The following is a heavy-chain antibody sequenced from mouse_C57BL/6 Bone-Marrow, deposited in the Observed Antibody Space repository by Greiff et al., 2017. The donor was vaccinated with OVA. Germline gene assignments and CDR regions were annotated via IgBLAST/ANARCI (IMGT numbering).Heavy chain of an antibody. CDR2: IDPSDSYT. D-gene: IGHD1-1*01. Sequence: VQLQQPGAELVKPGASVKLSCKASGYTFTSYWMQWVKQRPGQGLEWIGEIDPSDSYTNYNQKFKGKATLTVDTSSSTAYMQLSSLTSEDSAVYYCAPVYYYGSSYFYYAMDYWGQGTSVTVSS. CDR3: APVYYYGSSYFYYAMDY. CDR1: GYTFTSYW. J-gene: IGHJ4*01. V-gene: IGHV1-50*01.